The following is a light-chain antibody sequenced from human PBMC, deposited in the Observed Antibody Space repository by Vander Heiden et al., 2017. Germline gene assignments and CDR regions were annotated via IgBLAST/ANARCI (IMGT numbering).Light chain of an antibody. CDR1: QSLLVSSNNKNY. V-gene: IGKV4-1*01. J-gene: IGKJ2*01. Sequence: DIVMTQSPESLGVSLGERANINCRSSQSLLVSSNNKNYLAWYQQKPGQPPKLLIYWASARESGVPERFSGSGSGTDFTLTISGLQAEDVAVYYCQQYHTTRYTFGRGTKLEIK. CDR2: WAS. CDR3: QQYHTTRYT.